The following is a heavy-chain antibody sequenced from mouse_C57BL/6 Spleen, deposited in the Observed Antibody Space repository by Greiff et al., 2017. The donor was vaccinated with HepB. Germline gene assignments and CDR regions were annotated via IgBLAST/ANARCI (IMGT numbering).Heavy chain of an antibody. V-gene: IGHV2-2*01. Sequence: QVQLKQSGPGLVQPSQSLSITCTVSGFSLTSYGVHWVRQSPGKGLEWLGVIWSGGSTDYNAAFISRLSISKDNSKSQVFFKMNSLQADDTAIYYCARDGYDDGRQYYYAMDYWGQGTSVTVSS. J-gene: IGHJ4*01. CDR1: GFSLTSYG. CDR2: IWSGGST. D-gene: IGHD2-2*01. CDR3: ARDGYDDGRQYYYAMDY.